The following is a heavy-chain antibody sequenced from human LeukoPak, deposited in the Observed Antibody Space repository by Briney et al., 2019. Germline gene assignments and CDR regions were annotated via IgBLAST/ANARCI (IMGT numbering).Heavy chain of an antibody. V-gene: IGHV3-23*01. CDR1: GFTFSSYA. D-gene: IGHD3-22*01. J-gene: IGHJ4*02. CDR3: AKDLYYDSSGYYYY. Sequence: GGSLRLSCAASGFTFSSYAMSWVRQAPGKGLEWVSAISGSGGSTYYADSVKGRFTISRDNSKNTLYLQMNSLRAEDTAVYYCAKDLYYDSSGYYYYWGQGTLVTVS. CDR2: ISGSGGST.